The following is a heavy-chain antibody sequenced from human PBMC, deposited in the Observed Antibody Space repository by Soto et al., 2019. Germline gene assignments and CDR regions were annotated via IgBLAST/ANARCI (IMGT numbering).Heavy chain of an antibody. Sequence: QVQLVESGGGVVQPGRSLRLSCAASGFTFSSYGMHWVRQAPGKGLEWVAVIWYDGSNKYYADSVKGRFTISRDNSKNXLYLQMNSLRAEDTAVYYCARGRYYDSSGYYNLDYWGQGTLVTVSS. CDR1: GFTFSSYG. V-gene: IGHV3-33*01. CDR3: ARGRYYDSSGYYNLDY. CDR2: IWYDGSNK. J-gene: IGHJ4*02. D-gene: IGHD3-22*01.